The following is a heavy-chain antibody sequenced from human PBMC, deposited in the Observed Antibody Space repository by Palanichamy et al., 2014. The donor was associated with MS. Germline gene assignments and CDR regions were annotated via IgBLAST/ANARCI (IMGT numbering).Heavy chain of an antibody. V-gene: IGHV3-74*01. J-gene: IGHJ3*02. CDR1: GFTFSSYW. CDR2: INSDGSST. D-gene: IGHD3-10*01. Sequence: EVQLVESGGGLVQPGGFLRLSCAASGFTFSSYWMHWVRQAPGKGLVWVSRINSDGSSTSYADSVKGRFTISRDNAKNTLYLQMNSLRAEDTAVYYCAGGGDPDAFDIWGQGTMVTVSS. CDR3: AGGGDPDAFDI.